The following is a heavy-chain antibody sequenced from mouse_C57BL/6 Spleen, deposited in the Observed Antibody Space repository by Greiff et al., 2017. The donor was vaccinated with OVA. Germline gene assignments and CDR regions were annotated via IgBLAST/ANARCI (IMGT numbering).Heavy chain of an antibody. CDR1: GFTFSDYG. D-gene: IGHD2-5*01. CDR3: ARDSNFYFDY. CDR2: ISSGSSTI. J-gene: IGHJ2*01. Sequence: EVKLMESGGVLVKPGGSLKLSCAASGFTFSDYGMHWVRQAPETGLEWVAYISSGSSTIYYADTVKGRFTISRDNAKNTLFLQMTSLRSEDTAMYYCARDSNFYFDYWGQGTTLTVSS. V-gene: IGHV5-17*01.